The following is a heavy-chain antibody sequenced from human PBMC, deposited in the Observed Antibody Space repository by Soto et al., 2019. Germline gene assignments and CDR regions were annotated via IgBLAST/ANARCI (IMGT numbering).Heavy chain of an antibody. CDR3: ARGRYYGSGSYYNPYYYYGMDV. V-gene: IGHV1-69*13. CDR2: IIPIFGTA. D-gene: IGHD3-10*01. Sequence: GASVKVSCKASGGTFSSYAISWVRQAPGQGLEWMGGIIPIFGTANYAQKFQGRVTITADESTSTAYMELSSLRSEDTAVYYCARGRYYGSGSYYNPYYYYGMDVWGQGTTVTVSS. J-gene: IGHJ6*02. CDR1: GGTFSSYA.